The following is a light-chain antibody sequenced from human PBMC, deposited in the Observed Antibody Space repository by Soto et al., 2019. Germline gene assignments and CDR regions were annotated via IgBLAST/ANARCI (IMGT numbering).Light chain of an antibody. Sequence: EIVLTQSPGTLSLSAGERATLSCRASQSVSSSYLAWYQQKPGQAPRLLIYGASSRAAGIPDRFGGRGSGTDFTLTISRLEPGDFALYYCQQYGSSPVTFGGGTKVDIK. CDR2: GAS. CDR3: QQYGSSPVT. J-gene: IGKJ4*01. V-gene: IGKV3-20*01. CDR1: QSVSSSY.